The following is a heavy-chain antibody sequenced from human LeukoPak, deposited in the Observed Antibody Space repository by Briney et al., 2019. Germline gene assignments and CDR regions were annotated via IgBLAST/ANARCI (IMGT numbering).Heavy chain of an antibody. J-gene: IGHJ5*02. D-gene: IGHD3-3*01. CDR2: IYPDGNNK. CDR1: GFIFPTYG. CDR3: AKDWSGDYNWSDP. Sequence: GGSLRLSCAASGFIFPTYGMHWIRQAPGKGLEWVACIYPDGNNKDYADSVKGRFIISRDNSKNILLLQMNSLRPEDTAVYYCAKDWSGDYNWSDPWGQGTLVIVSS. V-gene: IGHV3-30*02.